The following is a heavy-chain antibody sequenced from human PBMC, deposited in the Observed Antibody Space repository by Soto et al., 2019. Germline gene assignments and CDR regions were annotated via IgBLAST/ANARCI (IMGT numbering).Heavy chain of an antibody. J-gene: IGHJ6*02. CDR2: INHSGST. CDR1: GGSFSGYY. Sequence: SETLSLTCAVYGGSFSGYYWSWIRQPPGKGLEWIGEINHSGSTNYNPSLKSRVTISVDTSKNQFSLKLSSVTAADTAVYYCARDGSGMDVWGQGTTVTVSS. CDR3: ARDGSGMDV. V-gene: IGHV4-34*01.